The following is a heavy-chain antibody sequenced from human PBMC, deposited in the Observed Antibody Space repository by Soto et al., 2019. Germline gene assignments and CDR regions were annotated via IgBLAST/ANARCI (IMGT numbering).Heavy chain of an antibody. CDR3: AAESDYGGAFLY. V-gene: IGHV5-51*01. J-gene: IGHJ4*02. D-gene: IGHD4-17*01. CDR2: IFAGEADT. Sequence: VQSLKISCKASGYSFTTSWIGWVRQMSGKGLEWMGFIFAGEADTRYSPSFDGHVTISADKSITSAYLKWSTLTASHPAMYYCAAESDYGGAFLYCGQGSQVTV. CDR1: GYSFTTSW.